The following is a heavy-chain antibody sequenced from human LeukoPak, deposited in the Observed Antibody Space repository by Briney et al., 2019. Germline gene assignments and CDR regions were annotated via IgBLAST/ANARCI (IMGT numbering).Heavy chain of an antibody. Sequence: ASVKVSCKASGYTFTGYYMQWVREAPGQGLEWMEWINPKSGGTNYAQKFQGRVTMTMDRSISTAYMELSRLISDDTAVYYWARGGGTIFGVVNDWGQGTLVTVSP. CDR1: GYTFTGYY. D-gene: IGHD3-3*01. V-gene: IGHV1-2*02. CDR2: INPKSGGT. CDR3: ARGGGTIFGVVND. J-gene: IGHJ4*02.